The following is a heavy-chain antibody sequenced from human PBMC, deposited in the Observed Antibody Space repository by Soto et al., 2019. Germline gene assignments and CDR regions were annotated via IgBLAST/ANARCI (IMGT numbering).Heavy chain of an antibody. CDR3: ARVRYYYGSGSNTNWFDP. D-gene: IGHD3-10*01. Sequence: QVQLVQSGAEVKKPGASVKVSCKASGYTFTSYDINWVRQATGQGLEWMGWMNPNSGNTGYAQKFQGRVTMTRNTSIRTAYMELSSLRSEDTAVYYCARVRYYYGSGSNTNWFDPWGQGSLVTVSS. CDR2: MNPNSGNT. J-gene: IGHJ5*02. CDR1: GYTFTSYD. V-gene: IGHV1-8*01.